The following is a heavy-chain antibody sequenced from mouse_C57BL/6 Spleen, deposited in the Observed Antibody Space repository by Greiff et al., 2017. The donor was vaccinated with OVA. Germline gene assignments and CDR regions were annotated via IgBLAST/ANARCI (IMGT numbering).Heavy chain of an antibody. CDR3: ARDRTYDGYLYAMDY. J-gene: IGHJ4*01. D-gene: IGHD2-3*01. CDR1: GYSITSGYY. Sequence: EVQLQQSGPGLVKPSPSLSLTCSVTGYSITSGYYWNWIRQFPGNKLEWMGYISYDGSNNYNPSLKNRTSITRDTSKNQFFLKLNSVTTEDTATYDCARDRTYDGYLYAMDYWGQGTSVTVSS. V-gene: IGHV3-6*01. CDR2: ISYDGSN.